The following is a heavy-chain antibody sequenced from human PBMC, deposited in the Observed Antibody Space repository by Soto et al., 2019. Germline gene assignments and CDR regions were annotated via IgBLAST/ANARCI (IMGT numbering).Heavy chain of an antibody. V-gene: IGHV4-4*07. CDR2: IYTSGST. CDR1: GGSISSYY. CDR3: SRRAPEGFDP. Sequence: SETLSLTCTVSGGSISSYYWSWIRQPAGKGLEWIGRIYTSGSTNYNPSLKSRVTMSVDTSKNQFSLKLTSVTAADTALYYCSRRAPEGFDPWGQGTLVTVSS. J-gene: IGHJ5*02.